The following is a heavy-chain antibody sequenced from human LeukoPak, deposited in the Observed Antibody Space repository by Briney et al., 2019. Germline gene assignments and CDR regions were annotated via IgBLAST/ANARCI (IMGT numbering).Heavy chain of an antibody. CDR3: ARGGPPYDFWSGPRFDY. CDR1: GFTVSSNY. D-gene: IGHD3-3*01. Sequence: GGSLRLSCAASGFTVSSNYMSWVRQAPGKGLEWVSVIYSGGSTYYADSVKGRFTISRDNSKNTLYLQMNSLRAEDTAVYYCARGGPPYDFWSGPRFDYWGQGTLVTVSS. CDR2: IYSGGST. J-gene: IGHJ4*02. V-gene: IGHV3-66*01.